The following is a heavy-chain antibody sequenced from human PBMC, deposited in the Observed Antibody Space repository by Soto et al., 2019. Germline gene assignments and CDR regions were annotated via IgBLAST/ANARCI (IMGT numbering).Heavy chain of an antibody. J-gene: IGHJ6*03. D-gene: IGHD1-1*01. CDR1: GGSISSGGYY. CDR2: IDYSGST. CDR3: ARSQQGCDYYYYYMDV. Sequence: QVQLRESGPGLVKPSQTLSLTCTVSGGSISSGGYYWSWIRQHPGKGLEWIGYIDYSGSTYYNPSLKSRVTISVDTSKNQFSLKLSSVTAADTAVYYSARSQQGCDYYYYYMDVWGKGTTVTVSS. V-gene: IGHV4-31*03.